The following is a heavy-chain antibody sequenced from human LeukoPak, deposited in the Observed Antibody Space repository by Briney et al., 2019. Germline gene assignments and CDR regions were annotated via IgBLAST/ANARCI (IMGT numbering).Heavy chain of an antibody. CDR3: AKAAGRGYNYGDYFDY. J-gene: IGHJ4*02. V-gene: IGHV3-23*01. CDR1: GFTFSSHA. CDR2: ISGSGGST. Sequence: GGSLRLSCAASGFTFSSHAMSWVRQAPGKGLEWVSAISGSGGSTYYADSVKGRFTFSRDNSKNTLYLQMNSLRAEDTAVYYCAKAAGRGYNYGDYFDYWGQGTLVTVSS. D-gene: IGHD5-18*01.